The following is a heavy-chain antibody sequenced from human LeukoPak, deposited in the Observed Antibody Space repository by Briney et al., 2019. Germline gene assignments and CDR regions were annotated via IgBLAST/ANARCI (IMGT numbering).Heavy chain of an antibody. D-gene: IGHD3-10*01. CDR1: GGSISSGGYY. Sequence: SETLSLTCTVSGGSISSGGYYWSWIRQPSGKGLEWIGYIYHSGSTYYNPSLKSRVTISVDRSKNQFSLKLSSVTAADTAVYYCASAILWFGESITAAIDYWGQGTLVTVSS. CDR3: ASAILWFGESITAAIDY. CDR2: IYHSGST. J-gene: IGHJ4*02. V-gene: IGHV4-30-2*01.